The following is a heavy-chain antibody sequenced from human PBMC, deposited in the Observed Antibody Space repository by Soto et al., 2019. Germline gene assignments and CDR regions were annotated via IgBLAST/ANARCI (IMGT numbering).Heavy chain of an antibody. D-gene: IGHD7-27*01. CDR3: ARGRYCLTGRCFPNWFDS. CDR1: GDSISNLDYF. Sequence: SETLSLTCSVSGDSISNLDYFWAWIRQPPGQALEYIGYIYKSATAYYNPSFESRVAISVDTSKSQFSLNVTSVTAADTAVYFCARGRYCLTGRCFPNWFDSWGQGALVTVSS. V-gene: IGHV4-30-4*01. CDR2: IYKSATA. J-gene: IGHJ5*01.